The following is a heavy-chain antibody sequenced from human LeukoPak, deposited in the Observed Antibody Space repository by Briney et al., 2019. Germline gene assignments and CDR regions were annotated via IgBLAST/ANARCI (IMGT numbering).Heavy chain of an antibody. V-gene: IGHV1-2*02. Sequence: ASVKVSCKTSGYTFSDYYIHWVRQAPGQGLEWMGWISPKSGGTNYAQKFQGRVTMTRDTSINTAYMELSRLRSDDTAVYYCARVDLEIAAAGGDYWGQGTLVTVSS. D-gene: IGHD6-13*01. CDR1: GYTFSDYY. CDR3: ARVDLEIAAAGGDY. CDR2: ISPKSGGT. J-gene: IGHJ4*02.